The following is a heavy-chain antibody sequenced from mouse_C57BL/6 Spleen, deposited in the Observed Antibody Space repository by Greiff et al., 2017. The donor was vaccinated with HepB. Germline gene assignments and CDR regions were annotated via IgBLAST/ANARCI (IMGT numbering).Heavy chain of an antibody. CDR3: ARSYGNYVRPMDY. D-gene: IGHD2-1*01. CDR2: IYPGDGDT. CDR1: GYAFSSSW. V-gene: IGHV1-82*01. Sequence: VQLQQSGPELVKPGASVKISCKASGYAFSSSWMNWVKQRPGKGLEWIGRIYPGDGDTNYNGKFKGKATLTADKSSSTAYMQLSSLTSEDSAVYFCARSYGNYVRPMDYWGQGTSVTVSS. J-gene: IGHJ4*01.